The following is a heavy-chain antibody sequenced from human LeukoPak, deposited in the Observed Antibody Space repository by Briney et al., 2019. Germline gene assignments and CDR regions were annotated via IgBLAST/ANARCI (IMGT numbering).Heavy chain of an antibody. V-gene: IGHV4-39*01. Sequence: SETLSLTCTVSGGSISSSSYYWGWIRQPPGKGLEWIGSIYYSGSTYYNPSLKSRVTISVDTSKNQFSLKLSSVTAADTAVYYRARPSHGGDFNFDYWGQGTLVTVSS. D-gene: IGHD2-21*02. CDR3: ARPSHGGDFNFDY. CDR1: GGSISSSSYY. J-gene: IGHJ4*02. CDR2: IYYSGST.